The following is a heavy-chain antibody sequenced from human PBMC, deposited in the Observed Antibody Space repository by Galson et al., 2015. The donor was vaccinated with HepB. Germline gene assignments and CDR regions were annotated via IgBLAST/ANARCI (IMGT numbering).Heavy chain of an antibody. V-gene: IGHV1-18*01. CDR3: ASVQYCGGDCYSGWFDP. Sequence: SVKVSCKASGYTFTSYAMNWVRQAPGQGLEWMGWISAYNGNTNYAQKLQGRVTMTTDTSTSTAYMELRSLRSDDTAVYYCASVQYCGGDCYSGWFDPWGQGTLVTVSS. CDR1: GYTFTSYA. D-gene: IGHD2-21*02. CDR2: ISAYNGNT. J-gene: IGHJ5*02.